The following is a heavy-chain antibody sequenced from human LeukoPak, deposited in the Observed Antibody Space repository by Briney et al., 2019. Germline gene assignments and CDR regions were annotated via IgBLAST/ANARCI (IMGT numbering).Heavy chain of an antibody. CDR1: GFTFSSYA. Sequence: GGSLRLSCAASGFTFSSYAMHWVRQAPGKGLEWAAVISYDVSNKYYADSVKGRFTISRDNSKNTVYVQMNSLRPEDTAVYYCARGSVGSAWSFYYWGQGTLVTVSS. D-gene: IGHD6-19*01. CDR2: ISYDVSNK. CDR3: ARGSVGSAWSFYY. V-gene: IGHV3-30*04. J-gene: IGHJ4*02.